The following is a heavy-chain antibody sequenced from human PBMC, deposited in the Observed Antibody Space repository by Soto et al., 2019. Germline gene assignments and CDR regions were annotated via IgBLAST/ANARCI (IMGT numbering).Heavy chain of an antibody. J-gene: IGHJ4*02. V-gene: IGHV3-66*01. CDR1: GFTVSSNY. Sequence: EVQLVESGGGLVQPGESLTLSCAASGFTVSSNYMSWVRQAPGKGLEWVSVIYTGGSTYYADSVKGRFTIYRDNSKNTLYLQIDSLRDEDTAVYYCARNSYLDCWGQGTLVTVSS. D-gene: IGHD3-16*02. CDR3: ARNSYLDC. CDR2: IYTGGST.